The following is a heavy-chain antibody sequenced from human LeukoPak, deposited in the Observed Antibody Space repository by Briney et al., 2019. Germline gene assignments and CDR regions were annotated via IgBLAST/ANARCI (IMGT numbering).Heavy chain of an antibody. J-gene: IGHJ6*03. CDR1: GFTFSSYW. V-gene: IGHV3-74*01. D-gene: IGHD1-26*01. CDR3: ARGGGSYRLSSHFADYYYMDV. Sequence: GGSLRLSCAASGFTFSSYWMHWVRQAPGKGLVWVSRINSDGSSTYYADSVKGRFTISRDNSKNTLYLQMNSLRAEDTAVYYCARGGGSYRLSSHFADYYYMDVWGKGTTVTVSS. CDR2: INSDGSST.